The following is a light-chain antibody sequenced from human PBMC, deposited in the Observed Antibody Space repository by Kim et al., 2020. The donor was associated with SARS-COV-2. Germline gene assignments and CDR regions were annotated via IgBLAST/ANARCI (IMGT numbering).Light chain of an antibody. J-gene: IGLJ2*01. CDR1: SSNIGAGYD. CDR3: QSHDSSLSGSV. Sequence: QGVTISCSGRSSNIGAGYDVHWYQQLPATAPKPLIYGNSNRPSGVPDRFSGSKSGTSASLAITGLQAEDEADYYCQSHDSSLSGSVFGGGTKLTVL. V-gene: IGLV1-40*01. CDR2: GNS.